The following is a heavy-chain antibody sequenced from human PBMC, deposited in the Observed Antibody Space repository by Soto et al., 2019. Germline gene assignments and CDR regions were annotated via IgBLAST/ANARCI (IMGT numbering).Heavy chain of an antibody. V-gene: IGHV1-8*02. CDR2: MNPNSGNT. D-gene: IGHD6-13*01. Sequence: VASVKVSCKASGYTFTGYYMHWVRQAPGQGLEWMGWMNPNSGNTGYAQKFQGRVTMTRNTSISTAYMELSSLRYEDTAVYYCARERSAAGTGWFDPWGQGTLVTVSS. J-gene: IGHJ5*02. CDR3: ARERSAAGTGWFDP. CDR1: GYTFTGYY.